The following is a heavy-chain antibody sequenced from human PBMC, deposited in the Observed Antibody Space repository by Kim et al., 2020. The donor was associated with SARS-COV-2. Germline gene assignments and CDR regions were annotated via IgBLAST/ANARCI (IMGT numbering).Heavy chain of an antibody. J-gene: IGHJ4*02. CDR2: ITGSGGST. CDR1: GFTFSSSA. V-gene: IGHV3-23*01. Sequence: GGSLRLPCAASGFTFSSSAMTWVRQAPGKGLEWASAITGSGGSTFYADSVKGRFTISRDNSKNTLYLQMNSLRVEDTAVYFCAKGSESDYWGQGTLVTVSS. CDR3: AKGSESDY.